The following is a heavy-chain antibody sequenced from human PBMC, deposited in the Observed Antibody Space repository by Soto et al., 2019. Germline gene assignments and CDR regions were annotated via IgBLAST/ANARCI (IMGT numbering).Heavy chain of an antibody. CDR3: TRSITGTTSSDY. CDR2: SRDKGNSYST. J-gene: IGHJ4*02. CDR1: GFTFSDYY. D-gene: IGHD1-7*01. V-gene: IGHV3-72*01. Sequence: EVQLVESGGGLVQPGGSLRLSCAGSGFTFSDYYIDWVRQAPGTGLEWVGRSRDKGNSYSTDYAASVKGRFTVSRDASKNSLYLQMNSLKTEDTYLYYCTRSITGTTSSDYWGQGTLVTVSS.